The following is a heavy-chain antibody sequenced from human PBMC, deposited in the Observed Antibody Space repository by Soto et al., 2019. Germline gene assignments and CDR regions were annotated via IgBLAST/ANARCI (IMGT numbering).Heavy chain of an antibody. CDR2: IFYTERL. D-gene: IGHD2-21*02. J-gene: IGHJ4*02. CDR1: GGSVSTEGYY. CDR3: ARVISAVTAFDH. V-gene: IGHV4-61*08. Sequence: QVQLQGSGPGLVKPSETLSLTCTVSGGSVSTEGYYWSWIRQPPGKELEWIGYIFYTERLNYNPSLKGRVTISLDTSKNQFSLNLTSVTAADTAVYFCARVISAVTAFDHWGQGTPVTVSS.